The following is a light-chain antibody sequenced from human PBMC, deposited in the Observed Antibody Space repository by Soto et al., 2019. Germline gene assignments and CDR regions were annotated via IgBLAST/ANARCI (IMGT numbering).Light chain of an antibody. CDR2: AAS. Sequence: DIQMTQSPSTLSGSVGDRVTLTCRASQGISSSLAWYQQKPGEAPKLLIYAASTLQSGVPPRFSGSGSGTEFTLTISSLQPEDFASYYCQKLDSYPLTFGQGTRLEIK. CDR3: QKLDSYPLT. V-gene: IGKV1-9*01. CDR1: QGISSS. J-gene: IGKJ5*01.